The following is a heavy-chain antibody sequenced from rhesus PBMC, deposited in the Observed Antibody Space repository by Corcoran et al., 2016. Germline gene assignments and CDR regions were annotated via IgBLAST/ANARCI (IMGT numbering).Heavy chain of an antibody. CDR3: AKRKQFFLDS. D-gene: IGHD3-3*01. J-gene: IGHJ6*01. CDR1: GFTFSSYW. V-gene: IGHV3S25*01. Sequence: EVQLVESGGGLAKPGGSLRLSCAASGFTFSSYWMNWVRQAPGKGLEWFSAIKSGGRRTDNADSVKGRFTISRDNSKNTLSLQMNSLRAEVTAAYYCAKRKQFFLDSWGQGVVVTVSS. CDR2: IKSGGRRT.